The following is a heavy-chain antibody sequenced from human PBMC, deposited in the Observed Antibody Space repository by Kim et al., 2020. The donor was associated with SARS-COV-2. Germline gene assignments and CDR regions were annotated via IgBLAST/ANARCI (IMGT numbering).Heavy chain of an antibody. J-gene: IGHJ6*02. D-gene: IGHD3-16*01. CDR3: AISRVRGLALGGMDV. CDR1: GFTFSSYA. Sequence: GGSLRLSCAASGFTFSSYAMSWVRQAPGKWLELVSVLFSGGSIPYYADSVKGRFTISRDNSKNTLYLQMNSLRAEDTAVYYCAISRVRGLALGGMDVWGQGTTVTVSS. CDR2: LFSGGSIP. V-gene: IGHV3-23*03.